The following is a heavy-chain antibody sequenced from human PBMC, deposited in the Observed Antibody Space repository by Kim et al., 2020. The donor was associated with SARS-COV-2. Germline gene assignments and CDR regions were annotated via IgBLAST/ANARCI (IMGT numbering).Heavy chain of an antibody. J-gene: IGHJ4*02. CDR3: AEGVTNGGFDY. D-gene: IGHD2-8*01. V-gene: IGHV3-23*01. Sequence: YNAESGKGRGTIASDKAKNTLYLDMNRLRVEDTAVYYCAEGVTNGGFDYWGQGTQVTVSS.